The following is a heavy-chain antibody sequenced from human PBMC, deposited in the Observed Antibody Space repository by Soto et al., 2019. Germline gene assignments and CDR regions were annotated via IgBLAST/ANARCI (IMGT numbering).Heavy chain of an antibody. CDR2: INPNSGGT. Sequence: QVQLVQSGAEVKKPGASVKVSCKASGYTFTGYYMHWVRQAPGQGLEWMGWINPNSGGTNYAQKFQGRVTMTRDTSISTAYMELSRLRSDDTAVYYCAREGWGLQRVGAASYYYYGMDVWGQGTTVTVSS. CDR3: AREGWGLQRVGAASYYYYGMDV. D-gene: IGHD4-4*01. V-gene: IGHV1-2*02. CDR1: GYTFTGYY. J-gene: IGHJ6*02.